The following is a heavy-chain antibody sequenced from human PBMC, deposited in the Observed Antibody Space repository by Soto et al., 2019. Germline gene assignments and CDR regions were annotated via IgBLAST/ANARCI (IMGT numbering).Heavy chain of an antibody. J-gene: IGHJ6*02. CDR3: ARDRAIAVASHNYYYYYGMDV. CDR2: ISSSGSTI. CDR1: GFTFSDYY. Sequence: QVQLVESGGGLVKPGGSLRLSCAASGFTFSDYYMSWIRQAPGKGLEWVSYISSSGSTIYYADSVKGRFTISRDNAKNSLYLQMNSLRAEDTAVYYCARDRAIAVASHNYYYYYGMDVWGQGTTVTVSS. D-gene: IGHD6-19*01. V-gene: IGHV3-11*01.